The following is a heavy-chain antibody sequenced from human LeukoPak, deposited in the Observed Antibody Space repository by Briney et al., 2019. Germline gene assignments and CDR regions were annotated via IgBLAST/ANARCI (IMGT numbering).Heavy chain of an antibody. J-gene: IGHJ5*02. V-gene: IGHV4-34*01. CDR2: INHSGST. CDR3: ASHADGQLGYLLDP. D-gene: IGHD6-6*01. Sequence: SETLSLTCAVYGGSFSGYYWSWIRQPPGKGLEWIGEINHSGSTNYNPSLKSRVTISVDTSKNQFSLKLSSVTAADTAVYYCASHADGQLGYLLDPGGQETRVTVSS. CDR1: GGSFSGYY.